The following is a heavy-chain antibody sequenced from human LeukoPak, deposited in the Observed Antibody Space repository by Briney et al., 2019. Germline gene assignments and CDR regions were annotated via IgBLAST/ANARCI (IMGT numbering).Heavy chain of an antibody. D-gene: IGHD5-12*01. CDR2: IYYSGST. CDR1: GGSISTYY. J-gene: IGHJ4*02. Sequence: SETLSLTCTVSGGSISTYYWCWIRQPPGKGLEWIGYIYYSGSTNYNPSLRSRVTISVDTSKNQFSLKVNFVTAADTAVYYCARVSGGYDDYWGQGALVTVSS. V-gene: IGHV4-59*01. CDR3: ARVSGGYDDY.